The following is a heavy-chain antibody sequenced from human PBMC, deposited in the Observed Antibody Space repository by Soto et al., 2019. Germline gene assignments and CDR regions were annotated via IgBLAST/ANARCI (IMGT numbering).Heavy chain of an antibody. CDR1: GGSISSGGYY. V-gene: IGHV4-31*03. CDR3: ARDRRYDSSGYYYTATYSLPRWGWYDP. CDR2: IYYSGST. Sequence: PSETLSLTCTFSGGSISSGGYYWSWIRQHPGKGLEWIGYIYYSGSTYYNPSLKSRVTISVDTSKNQFSLKLSSVTAADTAVYYCARDRRYDSSGYYYTATYSLPRWGWYDPWGQGTLVTVSS. D-gene: IGHD3-22*01. J-gene: IGHJ5*02.